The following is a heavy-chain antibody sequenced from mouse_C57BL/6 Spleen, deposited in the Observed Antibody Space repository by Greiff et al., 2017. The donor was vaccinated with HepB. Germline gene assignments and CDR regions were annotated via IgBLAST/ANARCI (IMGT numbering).Heavy chain of an antibody. Sequence: EVKLVESGGDLVKPGGSLKLSCAASGFTFSSYGMSLVRQTPDKRLEWVATISSGGSYTYYPDSVKGRFTISRDNAKNTLYLQMSSLKSEDTAMYYCASLSGSPFAYWGQGTLVTVSA. CDR1: GFTFSSYG. D-gene: IGHD1-1*01. V-gene: IGHV5-6*01. CDR2: ISSGGSYT. J-gene: IGHJ3*01. CDR3: ASLSGSPFAY.